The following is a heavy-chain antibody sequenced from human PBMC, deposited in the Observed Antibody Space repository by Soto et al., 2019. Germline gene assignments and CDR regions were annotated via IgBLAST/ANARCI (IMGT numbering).Heavy chain of an antibody. CDR3: AKCGIAVAGEIFDY. Sequence: GGSLRLSCAASGLTFSSYAMSWVRQAPGKGLEWVSAISGSGGSTYYADSVKGRFTISRDISKNTLYLQMNSLRAEDTAVYYCAKCGIAVAGEIFDYWGQGTLVTVSS. D-gene: IGHD6-19*01. J-gene: IGHJ4*02. CDR2: ISGSGGST. CDR1: GLTFSSYA. V-gene: IGHV3-23*01.